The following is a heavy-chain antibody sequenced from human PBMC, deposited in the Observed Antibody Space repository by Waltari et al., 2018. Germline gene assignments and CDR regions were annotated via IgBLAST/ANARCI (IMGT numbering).Heavy chain of an antibody. CDR1: GFTFSSYA. D-gene: IGHD6-19*01. J-gene: IGHJ2*01. CDR2: ISGSGGST. CDR3: AKEQTKSSGWATPTVSWYFDL. V-gene: IGHV3-23*01. Sequence: EVQLLESGGGLVQPGGSLRLSCAASGFTFSSYAMSWVRQAPGKGLEWVSAISGSGGSTYYAESVKGRFTISRDNSKNTLYLQMNSLRAEDTAVYYCAKEQTKSSGWATPTVSWYFDLWGRGTLVTVSS.